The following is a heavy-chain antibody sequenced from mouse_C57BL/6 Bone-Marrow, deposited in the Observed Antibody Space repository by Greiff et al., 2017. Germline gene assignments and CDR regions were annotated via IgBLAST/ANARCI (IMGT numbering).Heavy chain of an antibody. D-gene: IGHD1-1*01. J-gene: IGHJ4*01. CDR2: IDPANGNT. V-gene: IGHV14-3*01. CDR3: AHHGSWDAMDY. Sequence: EVQLQQSVAELVRPGASVKLSCTASGYNIKHNYMHWVKQRTEQGLEWIGRIDPANGNTKYAPKFQGKATITADPSSNTYYLQLSSLTSEDTSSDYCAHHGSWDAMDYWGQGTSVTVSS. CDR1: GYNIKHNY.